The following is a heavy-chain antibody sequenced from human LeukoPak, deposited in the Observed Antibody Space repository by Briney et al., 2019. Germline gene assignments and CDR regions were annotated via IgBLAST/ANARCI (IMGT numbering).Heavy chain of an antibody. CDR1: GGTFSIYT. Sequence: SVKVSCKASGGTFSIYTISWVRQAPGQGLEWMGRLIPILGIANYAQKFQGRVTITADKSTSTAYMELSSLRSEDTAVYYCARDLPYCSSTSCQGGGAFDIWGQGTMVTVSS. CDR2: LIPILGIA. CDR3: ARDLPYCSSTSCQGGGAFDI. J-gene: IGHJ3*02. D-gene: IGHD2-2*01. V-gene: IGHV1-69*04.